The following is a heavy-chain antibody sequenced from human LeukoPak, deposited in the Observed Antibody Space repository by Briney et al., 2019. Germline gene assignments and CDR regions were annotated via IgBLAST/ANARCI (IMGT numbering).Heavy chain of an antibody. CDR3: ARVRPGLLWFGELLPYFDY. D-gene: IGHD3-10*01. CDR1: GGSISTYY. V-gene: IGHV4-59*01. CDR2: IYYSGST. Sequence: SETLSLTCTVSGGSISTYYWSWIRQPPGKGLEWIGYIYYSGSTNYNPSLKSRVTISVDTSKNQFSLKLSSVTAADTAVYYCARVRPGLLWFGELLPYFDYWGQGTLVTVSS. J-gene: IGHJ4*02.